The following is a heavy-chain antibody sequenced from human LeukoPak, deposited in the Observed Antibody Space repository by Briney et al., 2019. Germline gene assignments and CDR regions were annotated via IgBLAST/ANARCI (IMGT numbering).Heavy chain of an antibody. CDR3: ASMVAATPIWFDP. Sequence: KPSETLSLTCTVSGGSISSYYWSWIRQPPGKGLEWIGYIYYSGSTNYNPSLKSRVTTSVDTSKNQFSLKLSSVTAADTAVYYCASMVAATPIWFDPWGQGTLVTVSS. V-gene: IGHV4-59*01. CDR1: GGSISSYY. CDR2: IYYSGST. J-gene: IGHJ5*02. D-gene: IGHD2-15*01.